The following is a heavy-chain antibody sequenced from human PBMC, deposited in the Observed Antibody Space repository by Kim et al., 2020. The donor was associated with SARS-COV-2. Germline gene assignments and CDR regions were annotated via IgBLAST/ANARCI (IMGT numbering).Heavy chain of an antibody. CDR1: GFTLNSYW. CDR2: IKEDGSSE. Sequence: GGSLRLSCAASGFTLNSYWMSWVRQAPGKGLEWVAIIKEDGSSEHYVHSVKGRFTISRDNAKKSMYLQMESLAAEVTAKYYCVFSSGWYFDFWGQGTLVT. V-gene: IGHV3-7*03. CDR3: VFSSGWYFDF. D-gene: IGHD6-19*01. J-gene: IGHJ4*02.